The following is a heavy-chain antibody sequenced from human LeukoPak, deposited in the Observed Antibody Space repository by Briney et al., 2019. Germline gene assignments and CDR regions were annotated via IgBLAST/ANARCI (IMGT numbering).Heavy chain of an antibody. CDR1: GGSISSSSYY. CDR3: ARQTGSGLFILP. D-gene: IGHD3/OR15-3a*01. Sequence: TSETLSLTCTVSGGSISSSSYYWGWIRQPPGKGLEWIGSIYYTGNTYYNASLKSQVSISIDTSKNQFSLRLTSVTAADTAVYFCARQTGSGLFILPGGQGTLVTVSS. J-gene: IGHJ4*02. CDR2: IYYTGNT. V-gene: IGHV4-39*01.